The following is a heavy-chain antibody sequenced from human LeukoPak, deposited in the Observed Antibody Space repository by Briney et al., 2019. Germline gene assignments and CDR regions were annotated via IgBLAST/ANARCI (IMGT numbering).Heavy chain of an antibody. CDR1: GGSFSGYY. V-gene: IGHV4-34*01. Sequence: SETLSLTCAVYGGSFSGYYWSWIRQPPGKGLEWIGEINHSGSTNYNPSLKSRVTISVDTSKNQFSLKLSSVTAADTAVYYCARGLPDYDSSGYDFDYWGQGTLVTVSS. J-gene: IGHJ4*02. CDR3: ARGLPDYDSSGYDFDY. D-gene: IGHD3-22*01. CDR2: INHSGST.